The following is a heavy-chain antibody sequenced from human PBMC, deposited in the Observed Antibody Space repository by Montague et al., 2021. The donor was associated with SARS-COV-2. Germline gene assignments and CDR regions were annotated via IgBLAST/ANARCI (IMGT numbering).Heavy chain of an antibody. CDR2: IYYSGST. Sequence: SETLSLTCTVSGGSISTYYWSWIRQPPGKGLEWIGYIYYSGSTNYSPSLKSRVTISVDTSKNQFSLMLSSVTAADTAGYYCARDGYNAHQNYWYFDLWGRGTLVTVSS. D-gene: IGHD1-14*01. J-gene: IGHJ2*01. CDR3: ARDGYNAHQNYWYFDL. CDR1: GGSISTYY. V-gene: IGHV4-59*12.